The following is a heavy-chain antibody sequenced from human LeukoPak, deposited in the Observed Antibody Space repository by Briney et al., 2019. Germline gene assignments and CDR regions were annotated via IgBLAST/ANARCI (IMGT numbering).Heavy chain of an antibody. CDR1: GGSISGSSYY. CDR3: ARHYGH. J-gene: IGHJ4*02. Sequence: SETLSLTCTVFGGSISGSSYYWGWIRQPPGKGLEWIGSIYYSGSTYYNPSLKSRVTISVDTSKNQFSLKLNSVTATDTAVYYCARHYGHWGQGTLVTVSS. V-gene: IGHV4-39*01. CDR2: IYYSGST. D-gene: IGHD3-10*01.